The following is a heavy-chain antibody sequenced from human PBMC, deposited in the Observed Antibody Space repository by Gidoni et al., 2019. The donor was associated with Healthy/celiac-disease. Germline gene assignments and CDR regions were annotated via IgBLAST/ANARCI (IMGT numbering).Heavy chain of an antibody. J-gene: IGHJ4*02. CDR2: IWYDGSNK. Sequence: QVQLVESGGGVVQPGRSLRLSCAASGFAFSSYGMHWVRQAPGKGLEWVAVIWYDGSNKYYADSVKGRFTISRDNSKNTLYLQINSLRAEDTAVYYCARAGLCEYFDYWGQGTLVTVSS. CDR3: ARAGLCEYFDY. CDR1: GFAFSSYG. V-gene: IGHV3-33*08.